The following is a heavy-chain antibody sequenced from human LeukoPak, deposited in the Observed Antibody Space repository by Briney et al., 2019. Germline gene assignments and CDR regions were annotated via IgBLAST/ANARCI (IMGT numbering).Heavy chain of an antibody. CDR1: GFTVSSNY. J-gene: IGHJ6*02. V-gene: IGHV3-66*01. CDR2: IYSGGST. CDR3: ARDRAVAAAPETYGMDV. D-gene: IGHD6-13*01. Sequence: GGSLRLSCAASGFTVSSNYTSWVRQAPGKGLEWVSVIYSGGSTYYADSVKGRFTISRDNSKNTLYLQMNSLRAEDTAVYYCARDRAVAAAPETYGMDVWGQGTTVTVSS.